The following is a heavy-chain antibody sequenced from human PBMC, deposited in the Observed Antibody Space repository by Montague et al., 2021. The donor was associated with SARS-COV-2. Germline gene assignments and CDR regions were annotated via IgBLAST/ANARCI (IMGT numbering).Heavy chain of an antibody. Sequence: SETLSLTCSVSGGPISGYYRSWIRQSPGKGLEWIGYIYYSGGTIYNPSXXSRVIISVDTSKSQFSLKLSSVTAADTAVYYCARDRFIAGGRLPHGFDPWGQGTLVTVPS. D-gene: IGHD6-13*01. CDR3: ARDRFIAGGRLPHGFDP. CDR1: GGPISGYY. CDR2: IYYSGGT. J-gene: IGHJ5*02. V-gene: IGHV4-59*01.